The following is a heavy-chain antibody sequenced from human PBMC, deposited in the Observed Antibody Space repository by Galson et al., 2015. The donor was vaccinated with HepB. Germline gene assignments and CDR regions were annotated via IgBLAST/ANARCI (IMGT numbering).Heavy chain of an antibody. J-gene: IGHJ4*02. CDR1: GFTFSRNA. D-gene: IGHD1-1*01. CDR2: LTGSSDIP. Sequence: SLRLSCAASGFTFSRNAMSWVRQAPGKGLEWVSSLTGSSDIPNLADSAKGRFSISRDNSKNTLYLQMNGLRVEDTAFYYCARTTWRDKNWPIFDSWGQGTLVTVSS. V-gene: IGHV3-23*01. CDR3: ARTTWRDKNWPIFDS.